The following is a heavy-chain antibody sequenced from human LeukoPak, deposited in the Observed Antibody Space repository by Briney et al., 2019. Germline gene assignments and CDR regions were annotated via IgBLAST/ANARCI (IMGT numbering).Heavy chain of an antibody. Sequence: KTSETLSLTCTVSGGSISSTSYYWGWIRQPPGKGLEWIGSIYYSGGTYYNPSLKSRVTISVDTSKNQFSLNLSSVTAADTAVYYCARRHTVTVDYRGQGTLVTVSS. J-gene: IGHJ4*02. CDR3: ARRHTVTVDY. CDR2: IYYSGGT. CDR1: GGSISSTSYY. D-gene: IGHD4-11*01. V-gene: IGHV4-39*01.